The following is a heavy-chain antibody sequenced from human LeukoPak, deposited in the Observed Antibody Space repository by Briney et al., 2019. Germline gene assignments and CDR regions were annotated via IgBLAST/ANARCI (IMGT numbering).Heavy chain of an antibody. CDR2: IYNSGST. CDR3: AVKQGDYGYWYFDD. D-gene: IGHD4-17*01. J-gene: IGHJ2*01. Sequence: SETLSLTCTVSGASVSSGSYYGSWIRQPPGKGLEWIGYIYNSGSTNYNPSLKSRVTISVDTSKNQLSLKLSSVTAADTAVYCCAVKQGDYGYWYFDDWGRGTLVTVSS. V-gene: IGHV4-61*01. CDR1: GASVSSGSYY.